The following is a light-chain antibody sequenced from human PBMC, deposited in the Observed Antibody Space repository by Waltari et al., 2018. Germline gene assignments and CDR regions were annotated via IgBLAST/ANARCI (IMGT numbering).Light chain of an antibody. CDR1: SGHSSNI. V-gene: IGLV4-69*01. CDR2: GNSDGSH. CDR3: QTGGHGTWV. J-gene: IGLJ3*02. Sequence: QLVLTQSPSASASLGASVKLTCTLSSGHSSNILAWPQQQPEKCHRYLMKGNSDGSHIKGDGIPDRFAGFSCGGERSRTISSLQSEDEADYYCQTGGHGTWVFGGGTKLTVL.